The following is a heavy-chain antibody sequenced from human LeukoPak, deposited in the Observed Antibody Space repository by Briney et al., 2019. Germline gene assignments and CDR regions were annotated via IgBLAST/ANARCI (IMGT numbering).Heavy chain of an antibody. CDR1: GYTFTSYY. D-gene: IGHD2-8*02. Sequence: ASVKVSCKASGYTFTSYYMHWVRQAPGQGLEWMGWISAYNGNTNYAQKLQGRVTMTTDTSTSTAYMELRSLRSDDTAVYYCARVGPGDCFDYWGQGTLVTVSS. V-gene: IGHV1-18*04. CDR2: ISAYNGNT. J-gene: IGHJ4*02. CDR3: ARVGPGDCFDY.